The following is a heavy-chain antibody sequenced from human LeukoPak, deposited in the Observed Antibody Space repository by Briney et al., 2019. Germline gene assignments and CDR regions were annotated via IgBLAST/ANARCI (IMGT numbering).Heavy chain of an antibody. CDR3: ARADSSSPHYYYYYMDV. Sequence: PSETLSLTCTVSGGSISSGSYYWSWIRQPAGKGLEWIGRIYTSGSTNYNPSLKSRVTISVDTSKNQFSLKLSSVTAADTAVYYCARADSSSPHYYYYYMDVWGKGTTVTVSS. D-gene: IGHD6-6*01. V-gene: IGHV4-61*02. CDR1: GGSISSGSYY. CDR2: IYTSGST. J-gene: IGHJ6*03.